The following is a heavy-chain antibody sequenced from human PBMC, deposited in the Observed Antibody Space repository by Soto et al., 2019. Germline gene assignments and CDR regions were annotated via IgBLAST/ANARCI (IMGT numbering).Heavy chain of an antibody. CDR1: GGTFSSYT. J-gene: IGHJ5*02. V-gene: IGHV1-69*04. CDR2: IIPILGIA. CDR3: ARERYYDIPGWIDP. Sequence: GASVKVSCKASGGTFSSYTISWVRQAPGQGLEWMGRIIPILGIANYAQKFQGRVTITADKSTSTAYMELSGLRSEDTAVYYCARERYYDIPGWIDPWGQGTLVTVSS. D-gene: IGHD3-9*01.